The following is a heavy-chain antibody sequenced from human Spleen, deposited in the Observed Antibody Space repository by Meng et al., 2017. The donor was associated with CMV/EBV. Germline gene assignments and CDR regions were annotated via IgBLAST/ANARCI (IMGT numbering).Heavy chain of an antibody. CDR2: MNNDGSSK. D-gene: IGHD2-2*01. J-gene: IGHJ6*02. CDR1: GFTFNNYW. CDR3: AREVVVVPAARKGGYYYYGMDV. Sequence: GESLKISCAASGFTFNNYWMYWVRQVPGKGLVWVSRMNNDGSSKTYADSVKGRFTISRDNAKNTLYLQMDSLRDEDTAVYYCAREVVVVPAARKGGYYYYGMDVWGQGTTVTVSS. V-gene: IGHV3-74*03.